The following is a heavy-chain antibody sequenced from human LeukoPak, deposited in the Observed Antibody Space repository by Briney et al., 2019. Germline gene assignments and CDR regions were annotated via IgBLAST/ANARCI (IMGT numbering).Heavy chain of an antibody. CDR1: GFTFSDYY. D-gene: IGHD1-7*01. CDR2: ISSSGSTI. Sequence: GGSLRLSCAASGFTFSDYYMSWLRQAPGKGLEWVSYISSSGSTIYYADSVKGRFTISRDNAKNSLYLQMNSLRAEDTAVYYCARDRWNYVAHYYGMDVWGQGTTVTVSS. J-gene: IGHJ6*02. V-gene: IGHV3-11*01. CDR3: ARDRWNYVAHYYGMDV.